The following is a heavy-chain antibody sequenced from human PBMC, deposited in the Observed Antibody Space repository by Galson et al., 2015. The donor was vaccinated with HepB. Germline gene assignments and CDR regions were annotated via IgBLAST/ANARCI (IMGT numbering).Heavy chain of an antibody. D-gene: IGHD5-18*01. Sequence: SLRLSCAASGFTFSSYWMHWVRRAPGKGLVWVSRINSDETTITYADSVKGRFTISRDNAKNTLYLQLNSLRAEDTAVYYCAKPHSGYSYDATISGYFDYWGQGTLVAVSS. J-gene: IGHJ4*03. CDR3: AKPHSGYSYDATISGYFDY. CDR1: GFTFSSYW. V-gene: IGHV3-74*01. CDR2: INSDETTI.